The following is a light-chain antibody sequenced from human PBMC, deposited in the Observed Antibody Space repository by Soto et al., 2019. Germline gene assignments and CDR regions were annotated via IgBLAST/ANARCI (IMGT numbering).Light chain of an antibody. Sequence: QSPLTQRHSASGSPGQSVTISCTGTNRDVGTHNYVSWYQQYPGKAPKLLIYDVVKRPSGIPHRFSGSKSGNTASLTVSGLQADDEADYYCSSYAGGSTFVFGTGTKVTVL. CDR1: NRDVGTHNY. V-gene: IGLV2-8*01. CDR2: DVV. CDR3: SSYAGGSTFV. J-gene: IGLJ1*01.